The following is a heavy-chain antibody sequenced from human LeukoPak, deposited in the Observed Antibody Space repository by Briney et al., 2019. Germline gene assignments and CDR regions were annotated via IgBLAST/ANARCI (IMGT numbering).Heavy chain of an antibody. D-gene: IGHD2-2*01. CDR3: ARDEVVPAAKGPGEGYYYYVDV. Sequence: PSETLSLTRTVSGGSISSGGYYWSWIRQHPGKGLEWIGYIYYSGSTYYNPSLKSRVTISVDTSKNQFSLKLSSVTAADTAVYYCARDEVVPAAKGPGEGYYYYVDVWGKGTTVTVSS. J-gene: IGHJ6*03. CDR1: GGSISSGGYY. V-gene: IGHV4-31*03. CDR2: IYYSGST.